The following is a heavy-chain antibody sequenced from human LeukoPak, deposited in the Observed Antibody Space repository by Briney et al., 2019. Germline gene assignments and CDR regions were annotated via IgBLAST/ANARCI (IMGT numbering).Heavy chain of an antibody. CDR1: GFTVSNNY. J-gene: IGHJ4*02. Sequence: GGSLRLSCAASGFTVSNNYMGWVRQAPGKGLEWVSVIYSDGSTYYTDSVKGRFSISRDNSKNTLYLQMNSLRVEDTAIYYCAKRVQFTWGLDFLGQGALVTGSS. CDR3: AKRVQFTWGLDF. D-gene: IGHD1-1*01. V-gene: IGHV3-53*01. CDR2: IYSDGST.